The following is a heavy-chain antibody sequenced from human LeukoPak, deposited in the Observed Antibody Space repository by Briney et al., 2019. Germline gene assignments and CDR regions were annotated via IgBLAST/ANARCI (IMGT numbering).Heavy chain of an antibody. CDR3: ARGRYNWNDDDAFDI. V-gene: IGHV1-8*01. Sequence: ASVKVSCXASGYTFTSYDINWVRQATGQGLEWMGWMNPNSGNTGYAQKFQGRVTMTRNTSISTAYMELSSLRSEDTAVYYCARGRYNWNDDDAFDIWGQGTMVTVSS. D-gene: IGHD1-20*01. CDR1: GYTFTSYD. CDR2: MNPNSGNT. J-gene: IGHJ3*02.